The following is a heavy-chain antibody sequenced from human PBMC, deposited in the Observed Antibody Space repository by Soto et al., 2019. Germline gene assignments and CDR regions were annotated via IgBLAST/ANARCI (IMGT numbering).Heavy chain of an antibody. V-gene: IGHV3-7*01. CDR2: INEDGSVK. Sequence: GGSLRLSCVDSGFTFSDSWMAWVRQFPGRGLEWVANINEDGSVKNYVDSVRGRFTVSRDNAKNSLYLQMNSLRADDTALYYCARESEDLTSNFDYWGQGTLVTVSS. CDR3: ARESEDLTSNFDY. J-gene: IGHJ4*02. CDR1: GFTFSDSW.